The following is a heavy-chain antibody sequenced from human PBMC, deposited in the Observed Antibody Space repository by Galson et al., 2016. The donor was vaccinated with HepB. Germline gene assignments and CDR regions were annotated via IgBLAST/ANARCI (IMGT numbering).Heavy chain of an antibody. Sequence: QSGAEVKKPGESLKITCKSSGCSFSTYWIGWVRQMSGKGLEWMGVIYPGDSDTKYSPSFEGQVTISADQSISTAYLQWSSLKASDTAIYYCVRQDTNYYDVLTGYSTAQGCAFDVWGQGTVVSVSS. CDR3: VRQDTNYYDVLTGYSTAQGCAFDV. J-gene: IGHJ3*01. CDR2: IYPGDSDT. V-gene: IGHV5-51*01. D-gene: IGHD3-9*01. CDR1: GCSFSTYW.